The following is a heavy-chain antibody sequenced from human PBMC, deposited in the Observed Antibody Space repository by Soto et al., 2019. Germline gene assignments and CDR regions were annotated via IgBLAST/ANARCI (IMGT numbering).Heavy chain of an antibody. CDR1: GFTFTSSA. Sequence: SVKVSCKASGFTFTSSAMHWVRQARGQRLEWIGWIAVGSGNTNYAQKFQERVTITRDMSTSTAHMELSSLRAEDTAVYYCAREPYGDSQYFDYWGQGTPVTVSS. D-gene: IGHD2-21*02. CDR3: AREPYGDSQYFDY. CDR2: IAVGSGNT. V-gene: IGHV1-58*02. J-gene: IGHJ4*02.